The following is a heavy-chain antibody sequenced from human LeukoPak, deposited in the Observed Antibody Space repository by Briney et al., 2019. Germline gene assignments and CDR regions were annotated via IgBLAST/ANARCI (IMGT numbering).Heavy chain of an antibody. D-gene: IGHD3-3*01. CDR1: GGSISSYY. J-gene: IGHJ4*02. CDR3: ARGLTYYDFWSGYLKVYYFDY. Sequence: PSGTLSLTCTVSGGSISSYYWSWIRQPPGKGLEWIGYIYYSGSTNYNPSLKSRVTISVDTSKNQFSLKLSSVTAADTAVYYCARGLTYYDFWSGYLKVYYFDYWGQGTLVTVSS. CDR2: IYYSGST. V-gene: IGHV4-59*01.